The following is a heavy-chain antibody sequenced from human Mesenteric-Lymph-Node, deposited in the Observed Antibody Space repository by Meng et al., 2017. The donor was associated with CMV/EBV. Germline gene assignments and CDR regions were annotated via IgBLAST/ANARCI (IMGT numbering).Heavy chain of an antibody. D-gene: IGHD6-6*01. V-gene: IGHV3-21*04. Sequence: GESLKISCASSGFTFSRYNINWVRHATGKGLEWVSSISSTSTYIYYADSVRGRFTISRDNDENSLFLQMNSLRAEDTAVDYCAKDRVSSSSKYYYYTGMDVWGQGTTVTVSS. CDR3: AKDRVSSSSKYYYYTGMDV. J-gene: IGHJ6*02. CDR1: GFTFSRYN. CDR2: ISSTSTYI.